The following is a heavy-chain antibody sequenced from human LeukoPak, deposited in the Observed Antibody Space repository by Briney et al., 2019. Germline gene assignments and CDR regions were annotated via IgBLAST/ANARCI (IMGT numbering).Heavy chain of an antibody. J-gene: IGHJ2*01. D-gene: IGHD3-22*01. V-gene: IGHV4-59*08. Sequence: PSETLSLTCTVSGDSISNYYWSWIRQPPGKGLEWIGYIYYSGSTNYNPSLKSRVTISVDTSKNQFSLKLSSVTAADTAVYYCARHGPYYYDSSGRHWYFDLWGRGTLVTVSS. CDR1: GDSISNYY. CDR3: ARHGPYYYDSSGRHWYFDL. CDR2: IYYSGST.